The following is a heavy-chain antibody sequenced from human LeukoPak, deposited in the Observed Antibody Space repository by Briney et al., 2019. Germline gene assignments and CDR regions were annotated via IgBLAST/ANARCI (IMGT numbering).Heavy chain of an antibody. CDR2: ISGGGGDI. J-gene: IGHJ4*02. D-gene: IGHD1-26*01. V-gene: IGHV3-23*01. Sequence: GGSLRLSCAAPGFTFSTYAMSWVRQAPGKGLEWVSAISGGGGDIYYADSVKGRFTISRDNSENTLYLQMNSLRAEDTAVYYCARSYVGADRYFDYWGQGTLVTVSS. CDR3: ARSYVGADRYFDY. CDR1: GFTFSTYA.